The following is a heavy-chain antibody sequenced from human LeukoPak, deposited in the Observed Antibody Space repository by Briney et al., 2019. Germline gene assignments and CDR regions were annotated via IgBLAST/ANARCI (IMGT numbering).Heavy chain of an antibody. CDR1: GGSFSGYY. Sequence: SETLSLTCAVYGGSFSGYYWSWIRQPPGKGLEWIGEINHSGSTNYNPSLKSRVTISVDTSKNQFSLKLSSVTAADTAVYYCARGARAYYDFWSGYYYYYYMDVSGKGTTVPVSS. D-gene: IGHD3-3*01. CDR3: ARGARAYYDFWSGYYYYYYMDV. J-gene: IGHJ6*03. V-gene: IGHV4-34*01. CDR2: INHSGST.